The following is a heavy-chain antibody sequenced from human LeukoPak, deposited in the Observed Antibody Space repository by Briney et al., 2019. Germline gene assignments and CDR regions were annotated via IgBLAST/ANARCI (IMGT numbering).Heavy chain of an antibody. CDR1: GFTFSSYA. J-gene: IGHJ4*02. V-gene: IGHV3-23*01. Sequence: GGSLRLSCAASGFTFSSYAMSWVRQAPGKGLEWVSAISGSGGSTYYADSVKGRFTISRDNSKNTLYLQMNSLKTEDTAVYYCTTVHYDILTGYYETYFDYWGQGTLVTVSS. CDR3: TTVHYDILTGYYETYFDY. D-gene: IGHD3-9*01. CDR2: ISGSGGST.